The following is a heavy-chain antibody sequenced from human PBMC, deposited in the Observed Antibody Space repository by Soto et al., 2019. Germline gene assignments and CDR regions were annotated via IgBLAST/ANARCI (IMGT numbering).Heavy chain of an antibody. Sequence: GASVKVSCKTSGFIFTSSAVQWVRQAPGQGLEWMGWISAYNGNTNYAQKLQGRVTMTTDTSTSTAYMELRSLRSDDTAVYYCARGTSGWYAYWGQGTLVTVSS. CDR3: ARGTSGWYAY. V-gene: IGHV1-18*01. CDR2: ISAYNGNT. CDR1: GFIFTSSA. D-gene: IGHD6-19*01. J-gene: IGHJ4*02.